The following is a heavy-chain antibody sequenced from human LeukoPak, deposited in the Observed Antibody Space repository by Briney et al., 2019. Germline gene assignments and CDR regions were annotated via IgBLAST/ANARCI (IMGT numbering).Heavy chain of an antibody. CDR2: INHSGST. CDR3: ARTVIWFGATHFDY. V-gene: IGHV4-30-2*01. Sequence: PSQTLSLTCTVSGGSISSGGYYWSWIRQPPGKGLEWIGEINHSGSTNYNPSLKSRVTISVDTSKNQFSLKLSSVTAADTAVYYCARTVIWFGATHFDYWGQGTLVTVSS. J-gene: IGHJ4*02. CDR1: GGSISSGGYY. D-gene: IGHD3-10*01.